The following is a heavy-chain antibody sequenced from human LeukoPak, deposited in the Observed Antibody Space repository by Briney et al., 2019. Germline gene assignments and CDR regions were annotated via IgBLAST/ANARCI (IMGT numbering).Heavy chain of an antibody. V-gene: IGHV1-18*01. Sequence: GASVKVSCKASGYAFTSYGVSWVRQAPGQGLEWMGWISAYNGNTNYAPKLQGRVTMTTDTSTSTAYMELRSLRSDDTAVYYCAREDCSVGSCYSLSLTPVFHVFDIWGQGTVVTVSS. CDR2: ISAYNGNT. CDR3: AREDCSVGSCYSLSLTPVFHVFDI. CDR1: GYAFTSYG. D-gene: IGHD2-15*01. J-gene: IGHJ3*02.